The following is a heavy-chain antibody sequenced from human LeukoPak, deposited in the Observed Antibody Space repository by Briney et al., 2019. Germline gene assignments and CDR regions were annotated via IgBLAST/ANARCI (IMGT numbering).Heavy chain of an antibody. D-gene: IGHD3-3*01. V-gene: IGHV4-34*01. J-gene: IGHJ4*02. CDR1: GDSISRGGDY. CDR3: ARTYYNFWSGWYYFDY. Sequence: PSETLSLTCSVSGDSISRGGDYWTWIRQPPGKGLEWIGEINHSGSTNYNPSLKSRVTISVDTSKNQFSLKLSSVTAADTAVYYCARTYYNFWSGWYYFDYWGQGTLVTVSS. CDR2: INHSGST.